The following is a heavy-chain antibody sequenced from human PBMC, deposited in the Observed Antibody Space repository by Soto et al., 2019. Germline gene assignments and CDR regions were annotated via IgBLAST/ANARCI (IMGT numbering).Heavy chain of an antibody. V-gene: IGHV3-33*01. CDR1: GFTFSSYG. CDR3: SRVARDYGSGSYKYYYYYGMDV. D-gene: IGHD3-10*01. CDR2: IWYDGSNK. J-gene: IGHJ6*02. Sequence: GGSLRLSCAASGFTFSSYGMHWVRQAPGKGLEWVAVIWYDGSNKYYADSVKGRFTISRDNSKNTLYLQMNSLRAEDTAVYYCSRVARDYGSGSYKYYYYYGMDVWGQGTTVTVSS.